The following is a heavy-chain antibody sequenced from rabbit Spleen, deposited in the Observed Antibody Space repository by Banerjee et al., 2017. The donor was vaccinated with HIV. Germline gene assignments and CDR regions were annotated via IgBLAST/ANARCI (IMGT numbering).Heavy chain of an antibody. Sequence: QSLEESGGGLVKPGASLTLTCKASGFSFNEFSFNSGYDMCCVRQAPGKGLEWIACIDSGSSGFTYFANWANGRLNISKTSSTSVTLQITRLTAADTATYFCARDPSSSFSTSGMDLWGPGPLVTL. D-gene: IGHD1-1*01. V-gene: IGHV1S40*01. CDR1: GFSFNEFSFNSGYD. CDR2: IDSGSSGFT. J-gene: IGHJ6*01. CDR3: ARDPSSSFSTSGMDL.